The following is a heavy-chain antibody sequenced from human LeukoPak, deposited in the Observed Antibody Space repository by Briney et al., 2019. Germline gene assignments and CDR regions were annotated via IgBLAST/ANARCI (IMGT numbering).Heavy chain of an antibody. J-gene: IGHJ4*02. Sequence: SVKVSCKASGGTFSSYAVSWVRQAPGQGLEWMGGIIPIFGTANYAQKFQGRVTITADESTSTAYMELSSLRSEDTAVYYCARDRGYSYGFGYWGQGTLVTVSS. CDR3: ARDRGYSYGFGY. CDR1: GGTFSSYA. D-gene: IGHD5-18*01. V-gene: IGHV1-69*13. CDR2: IIPIFGTA.